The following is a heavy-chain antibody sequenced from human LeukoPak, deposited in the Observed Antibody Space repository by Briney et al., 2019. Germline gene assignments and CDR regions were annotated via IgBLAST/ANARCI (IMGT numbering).Heavy chain of an antibody. D-gene: IGHD6-19*01. V-gene: IGHV3-53*01. CDR2: IANDGRT. CDR3: ARDDTSGGYYEFGY. Sequence: GGSLRLSCAASGFTVSSNYMSWVRQAPGKGLECVSVIANDGRTYYANSVKGRFTISRDISKNMVYLQMNSLRADDTAVYYCARDDTSGGYYEFGYWGQGTLVTVSS. CDR1: GFTVSSNY. J-gene: IGHJ4*02.